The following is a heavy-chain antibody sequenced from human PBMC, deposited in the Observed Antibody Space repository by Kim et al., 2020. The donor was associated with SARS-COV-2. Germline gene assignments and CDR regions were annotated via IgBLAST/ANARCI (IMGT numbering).Heavy chain of an antibody. CDR2: ISSSSSYI. CDR3: ARGGPLYYDFCSGYYDY. V-gene: IGHV3-21*01. D-gene: IGHD3-3*01. CDR1: GFTFSSYS. J-gene: IGHJ4*02. Sequence: GGSLRLSCAASGFTFSSYSMNWVRQAPGKGLEWVSSISSSSSYIYYADSVKGRFTISRDNAKNSLYLQMNSLRAEDTAVYYCARGGPLYYDFCSGYYDYWGQGTLVTVSS.